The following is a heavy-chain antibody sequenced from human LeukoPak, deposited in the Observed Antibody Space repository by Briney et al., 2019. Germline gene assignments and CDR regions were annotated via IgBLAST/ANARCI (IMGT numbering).Heavy chain of an antibody. CDR1: GFTFSSYE. D-gene: IGHD3-22*01. CDR2: ISSSGSTI. J-gene: IGHJ6*02. Sequence: QPGGSLRLSCAASGFTFSSYEMNWVRQAPGKGLEWVSYISSSGSTIYYADSVKGRFTISRDNAKNSLYLQMNSLRAEDTAVYYCARDYYDSSGSLEYGMDVWGQGTTVTVSS. CDR3: ARDYYDSSGSLEYGMDV. V-gene: IGHV3-48*03.